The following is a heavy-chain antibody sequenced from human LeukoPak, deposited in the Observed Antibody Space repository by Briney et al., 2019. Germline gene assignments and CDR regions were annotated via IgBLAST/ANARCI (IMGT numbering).Heavy chain of an antibody. J-gene: IGHJ1*01. CDR2: INPSGGST. Sequence: ASVNVSCKASGYTFTSYYIHWVRQAPGQGLDGMGIINPSGGSTRYAQKFQGRVTMTRDMSTSTVYMELSSLRSADTAVYYCATASRDGYNRPAQHWGQGTLVTVSS. CDR3: ATASRDGYNRPAQH. D-gene: IGHD5-24*01. CDR1: GYTFTSYY. V-gene: IGHV1-46*01.